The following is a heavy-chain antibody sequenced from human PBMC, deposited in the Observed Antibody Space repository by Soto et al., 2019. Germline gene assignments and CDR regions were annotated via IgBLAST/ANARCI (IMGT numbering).Heavy chain of an antibody. Sequence: VPLVESGGGVVQPGRSLRLSCAASGFTFSSYGMHWVRQAPGKGLEWVAVIWYDGSNKYYADSVKGRFTISRDNSKNTLYLQMNSLRAEDTAVYYCARDRVVVVAATRAYYFDYWGQGTLVTVSS. V-gene: IGHV3-33*01. CDR1: GFTFSSYG. CDR3: ARDRVVVVAATRAYYFDY. J-gene: IGHJ4*02. CDR2: IWYDGSNK. D-gene: IGHD2-15*01.